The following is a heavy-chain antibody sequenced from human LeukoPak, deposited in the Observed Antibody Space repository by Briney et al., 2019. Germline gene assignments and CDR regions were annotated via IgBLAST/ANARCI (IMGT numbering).Heavy chain of an antibody. V-gene: IGHV6-1*01. CDR1: GDSVSSNSAA. Sequence: SQTLSLTCAIPGDSVSSNSAAWNWVRQSPSRGLEWLGRTFHRSKWYNDYAVFVKSRITINPDTSKNQFSLQLNSVTPEDTAVYYCARVSGSGSYYNALDYWGQGTLVTVSS. CDR2: TFHRSKWYN. J-gene: IGHJ4*02. CDR3: ARVSGSGSYYNALDY. D-gene: IGHD3-10*01.